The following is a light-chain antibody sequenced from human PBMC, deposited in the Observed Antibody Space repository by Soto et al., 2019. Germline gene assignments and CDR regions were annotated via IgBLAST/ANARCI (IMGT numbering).Light chain of an antibody. J-gene: IGLJ2*01. CDR1: SGSIASNY. V-gene: IGLV6-57*04. Sequence: NFMLTQPHSVSESPGKTVTISCTRSSGSIASNYVQWYQQRPGSAPTTVIYADNQRPSGVHDRFSGSIDSSSNSASLTISGLKTEDEADYYCQSYDSSNHVVFGGGTKLTVL. CDR2: ADN. CDR3: QSYDSSNHVV.